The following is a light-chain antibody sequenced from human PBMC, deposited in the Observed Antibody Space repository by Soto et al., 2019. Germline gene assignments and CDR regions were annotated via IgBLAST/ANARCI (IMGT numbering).Light chain of an antibody. CDR2: DAS. V-gene: IGKV3-11*01. CDR3: QQFNSL. CDR1: QSVSSY. Sequence: ENVLTQSPGTLSLAPGERSTLSCMASQSVSSYLAWYQQKPVQSPRLLIYDASNRATGIPARFSGSGSGTHFILTISNLQPEDFATYYCQQFNSLVGQGTRLEIK. J-gene: IGKJ5*01.